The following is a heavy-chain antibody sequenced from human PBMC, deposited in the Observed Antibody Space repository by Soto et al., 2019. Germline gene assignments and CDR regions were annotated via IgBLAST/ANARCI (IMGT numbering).Heavy chain of an antibody. Sequence: GGSLRLSCVGSGFTFRNAWINWVRQAPGKGLQWVGRIKSETHGGTTDFAAPVKGRFAISRDDSRNLVYMQMNSLKIEDTAVYYCTTDSYSDMNVVRFDNWGHGTLVTVTS. CDR3: TTDSYSDMNVVRFDN. D-gene: IGHD1-26*01. V-gene: IGHV3-15*07. CDR2: IKSETHGGTT. J-gene: IGHJ4*01. CDR1: GFTFRNAW.